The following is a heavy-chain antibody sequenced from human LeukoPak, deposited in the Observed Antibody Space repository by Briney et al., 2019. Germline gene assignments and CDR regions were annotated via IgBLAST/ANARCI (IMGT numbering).Heavy chain of an antibody. D-gene: IGHD5-18*01. Sequence: SETLSLTCTVSGYSISSGYYWGWIRQPPGKGLEWIGSIYHSGSTYYNPSLKSRVTISVDTSKNQFSLKLSSVTAADTAVYYCARHDNPISGYSYGLFDYWGQGTLVTVSS. CDR2: IYHSGST. J-gene: IGHJ4*02. CDR3: ARHDNPISGYSYGLFDY. V-gene: IGHV4-38-2*02. CDR1: GYSISSGYY.